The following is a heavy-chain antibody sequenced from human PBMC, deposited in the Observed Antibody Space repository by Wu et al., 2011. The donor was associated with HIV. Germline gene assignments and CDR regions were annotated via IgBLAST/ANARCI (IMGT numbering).Heavy chain of an antibody. J-gene: IGHJ4*02. D-gene: IGHD3-22*01. CDR1: GYTFSRYG. Sequence: QVQLVQSGAEVRKPGASVKVSCKTSGYTFSRYGFSWVRQAPGQGLEFVGWISADNVNTKYGQKFQDRVTLTTDTSTTTAYMELRRLRSDDTAVYYCARDMIAQTDIPXVLGYWGQGTLVTVSS. CDR3: ARDMIAQTDIPXVLGY. V-gene: IGHV1-18*01. CDR2: ISADNVNT.